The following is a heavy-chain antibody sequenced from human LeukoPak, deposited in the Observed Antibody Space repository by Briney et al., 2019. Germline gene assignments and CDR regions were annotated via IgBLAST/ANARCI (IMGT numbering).Heavy chain of an antibody. J-gene: IGHJ4*02. CDR3: ATYMGALNF. D-gene: IGHD1-26*01. CDR2: IYYSGST. CDR1: GYSISSGYY. V-gene: IGHV4-38-2*02. Sequence: PSETLSLTCTVSGYSISSGYYWGWIRQPPEKGLEWIGYIYYSGSTNYNPSLKSRVTISVDTSKNQFSLRLTSVTAADTAVYYCATYMGALNFWGQGTLVTVSS.